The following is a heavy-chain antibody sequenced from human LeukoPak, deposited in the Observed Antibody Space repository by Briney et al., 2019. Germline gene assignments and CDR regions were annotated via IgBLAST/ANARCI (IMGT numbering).Heavy chain of an antibody. Sequence: PSETLSLTCAVYGGSFSGYYWNWIRQPPGKGLEWIGEINHSGSTNYNPSLKSRVTISADTSKNQFSLKLSSVTAADTAVYYCARADKRTGSGDERKYYFDYWGQGTLVTVSS. CDR3: ARADKRTGSGDERKYYFDY. D-gene: IGHD3-10*01. J-gene: IGHJ4*02. CDR2: INHSGST. V-gene: IGHV4-34*01. CDR1: GGSFSGYY.